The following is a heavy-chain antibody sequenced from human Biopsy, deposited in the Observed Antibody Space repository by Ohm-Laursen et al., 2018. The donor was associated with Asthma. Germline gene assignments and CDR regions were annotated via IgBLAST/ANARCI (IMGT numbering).Heavy chain of an antibody. D-gene: IGHD3-10*01. J-gene: IGHJ6*02. Sequence: EASVKVSCKTSGYTFNSAGITWVRQAPGQGLEWMGWISVYNGNTKVAQKLQDRVTMITDTSTCTAYMELRSLRSDDTAVYFCARAVDYSHYYGIDVWGQGTTVTVS. CDR3: ARAVDYSHYYGIDV. V-gene: IGHV1-18*01. CDR1: GYTFNSAG. CDR2: ISVYNGNT.